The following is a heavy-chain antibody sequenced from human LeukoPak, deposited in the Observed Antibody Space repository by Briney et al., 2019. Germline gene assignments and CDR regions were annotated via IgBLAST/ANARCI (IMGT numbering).Heavy chain of an antibody. CDR2: ISGSGGST. CDR1: GFTFSSYA. D-gene: IGHD5-18*01. Sequence: GGSLRPSCAASGFTFSSYAMSWVRQAPGKGLEWVSAISGSGGSTYYADSVKGRYTISRDNAKNSLYLQMNSLRAEDTAVYYCANYLDTAMVFNYWGQGTLVTVSS. J-gene: IGHJ4*02. V-gene: IGHV3-23*01. CDR3: ANYLDTAMVFNY.